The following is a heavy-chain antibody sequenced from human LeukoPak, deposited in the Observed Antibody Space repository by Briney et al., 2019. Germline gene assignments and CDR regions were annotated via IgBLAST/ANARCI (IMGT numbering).Heavy chain of an antibody. D-gene: IGHD6-13*01. V-gene: IGHV4-59*01. CDR2: IYYSGST. CDR3: ARGPYSSSWYSAFDI. Sequence: PSETLSLTCTVSGGSISSYYWRWIRQPPGKGLEWIGYIYYSGSTNYNPSLKSRVTISVDTSKNQFSLKLSSVTAADTAVYYCARGPYSSSWYSAFDIWGQGTMVTVSS. J-gene: IGHJ3*02. CDR1: GGSISSYY.